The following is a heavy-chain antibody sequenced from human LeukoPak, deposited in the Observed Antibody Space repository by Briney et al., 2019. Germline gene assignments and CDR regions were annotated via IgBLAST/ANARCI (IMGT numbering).Heavy chain of an antibody. Sequence: PSETLSLTCAVSGGSISSGGYSWSWIRQPPGKGLEWIGYIYHSGSTYYNPSLKSRVTVSVDRSKNQFSLKLSSVTAADTAVYYCAREEYCGGDCYHFDYWGQGTLVTVSS. CDR2: IYHSGST. V-gene: IGHV4-30-2*01. D-gene: IGHD2-21*02. CDR1: GGSISSGGYS. CDR3: AREEYCGGDCYHFDY. J-gene: IGHJ4*02.